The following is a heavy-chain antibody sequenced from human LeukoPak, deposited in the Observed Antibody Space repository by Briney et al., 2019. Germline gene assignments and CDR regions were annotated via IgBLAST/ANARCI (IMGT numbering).Heavy chain of an antibody. V-gene: IGHV1-24*01. CDR1: GYTLTELS. J-gene: IGHJ4*02. Sequence: ASVKVSCKVSGYTLTELSMHWVRQAPGKGLEWMGGFDPEDGETIYAQKFQGRVTMTEDTSTDTAYMELSSLRSEDTAVYYCATERGWELRFTRFGQFDYWGQGTLVTVSS. CDR2: FDPEDGET. CDR3: ATERGWELRFTRFGQFDY. D-gene: IGHD1-26*01.